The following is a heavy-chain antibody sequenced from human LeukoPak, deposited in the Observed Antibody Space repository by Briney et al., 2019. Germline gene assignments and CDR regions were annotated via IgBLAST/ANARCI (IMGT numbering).Heavy chain of an antibody. CDR2: ISNSGGST. V-gene: IGHV3-23*01. Sequence: SCKASGGTFSSYAMSWVRQAPGKGLEWVSGISNSGGSTYYADSVKGRFTISRDNSKDTLYLQMNSLRAEDTAVYYCAEYYFYDSSGYQQYYFDYWGQGTLVTVSS. J-gene: IGHJ4*02. CDR1: GGTFSSYA. D-gene: IGHD3-22*01. CDR3: AEYYFYDSSGYQQYYFDY.